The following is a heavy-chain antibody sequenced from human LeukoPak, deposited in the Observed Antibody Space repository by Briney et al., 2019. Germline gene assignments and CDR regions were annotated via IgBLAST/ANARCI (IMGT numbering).Heavy chain of an antibody. CDR3: ARLTRLSTSPDRYYLDY. D-gene: IGHD6-6*01. CDR2: IYTSGGT. Sequence: SETLSLTCTVSGDSISSYYWSWIRQPPGKGLEWIGYIYTSGGTNYIPSVKGRVTISIDTSKNQFSLKLSSVTAADSAVYYCARLTRLSTSPDRYYLDYWGQGTLVTVSS. V-gene: IGHV4-4*09. CDR1: GDSISSYY. J-gene: IGHJ4*02.